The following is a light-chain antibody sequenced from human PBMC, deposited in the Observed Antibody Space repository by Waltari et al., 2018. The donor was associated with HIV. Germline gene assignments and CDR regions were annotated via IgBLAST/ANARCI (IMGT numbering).Light chain of an antibody. CDR1: NSTIGAGYD. CDR2: DNR. V-gene: IGLV1-40*01. CDR3: QSYDNSLSNVV. Sequence: QSVLTQPPSVSGAPGQRVTISCTGSNSTIGAGYDAHGYQQLPGSAPKLLMFDNRKRPSGVPDRFSGSKSGTSASLVITGLQAADEAVYYCQSYDNSLSNVVFGGGTKLIVL. J-gene: IGLJ2*01.